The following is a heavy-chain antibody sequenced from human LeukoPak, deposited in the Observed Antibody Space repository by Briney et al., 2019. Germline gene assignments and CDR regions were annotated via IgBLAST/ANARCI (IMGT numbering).Heavy chain of an antibody. CDR1: GLSVSSNY. V-gene: IGHV3-66*01. CDR3: ARETAYSFDY. Sequence: GGSLRLSCVASGLSVSSNYMSWVRQAPGKGLEWVSVIYRDGSSYYAESVKGRFTISRDNSKNTLYIQMNSLRAEDTAVYYCARETAYSFDYWGQGTLVTVSS. CDR2: IYRDGSS. D-gene: IGHD1-26*01. J-gene: IGHJ4*02.